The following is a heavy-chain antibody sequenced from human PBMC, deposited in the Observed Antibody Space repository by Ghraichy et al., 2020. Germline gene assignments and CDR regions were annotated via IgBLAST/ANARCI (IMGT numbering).Heavy chain of an antibody. Sequence: SQTLSLTCAISGDSVSNNSAAWNWFRQSPSRGLEWLGRTYYRSKWYNDYAVSVKSRITINPDTSKNQFSLQLNSVTPEDTAVYFCARDSWYSSSSCGIDHWGQGTLVTVSS. CDR3: ARDSWYSSSSCGIDH. CDR1: GDSVSNNSAA. CDR2: TYYRSKWYN. V-gene: IGHV6-1*01. J-gene: IGHJ4*02. D-gene: IGHD6-6*01.